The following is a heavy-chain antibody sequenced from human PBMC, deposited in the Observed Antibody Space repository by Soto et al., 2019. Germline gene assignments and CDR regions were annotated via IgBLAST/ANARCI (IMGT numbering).Heavy chain of an antibody. CDR2: IYHSGST. CDR1: GGSISSGGYS. CDR3: ARGEVVALGY. Sequence: QLQLQESGSGLVKPSQTLSLTCAVSGGSISSGGYSWSWIRQPPGKGLEWIGYIYHSGSTSYNPSLKRRVTILVDRSKNQFSLKLSSVPAADTAVYYCARGEVVALGYWGQGTLVTVSS. V-gene: IGHV4-30-2*01. D-gene: IGHD2-15*01. J-gene: IGHJ4*02.